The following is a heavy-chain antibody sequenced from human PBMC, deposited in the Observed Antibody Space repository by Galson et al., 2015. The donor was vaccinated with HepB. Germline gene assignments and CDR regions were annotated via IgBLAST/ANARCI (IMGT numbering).Heavy chain of an antibody. CDR2: IYYTGST. Sequence: ETLSLTCTVSGGSISSYFWSWIRQPPGKGLEWIGYIYYTGSTNDNPSLKSRVTMSIDTSKNQFSLKLSSVTTADTAVYYCARTYYGDYFDYWGPGTLVTVSS. CDR3: ARTYYGDYFDY. J-gene: IGHJ4*02. D-gene: IGHD4-17*01. V-gene: IGHV4-59*01. CDR1: GGSISSYF.